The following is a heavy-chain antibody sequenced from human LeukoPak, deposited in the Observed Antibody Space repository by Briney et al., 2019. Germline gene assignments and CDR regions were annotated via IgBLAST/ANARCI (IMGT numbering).Heavy chain of an antibody. CDR3: ATCIAAAGRGGFDP. CDR1: GGSISSSSYY. CDR2: IYYSGST. D-gene: IGHD6-13*01. J-gene: IGHJ5*02. Sequence: KPSETLSLTCTVSGGSISSSSYYWGRIRQPPGKGLEWIGSIYYSGSTYYNPYLKSRVTISVDTSKNQFSLKLSSATAADTAVYYCATCIAAAGRGGFDPWGQGTLVTVSS. V-gene: IGHV4-39*01.